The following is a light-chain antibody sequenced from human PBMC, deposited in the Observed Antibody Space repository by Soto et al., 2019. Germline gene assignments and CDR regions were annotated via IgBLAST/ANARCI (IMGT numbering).Light chain of an antibody. CDR3: QPYNNWPLT. CDR2: DTS. J-gene: IGKJ4*01. V-gene: IGKV3-15*01. CDR1: QTVRNN. Sequence: EIVLTQSPGTLSLSPGERATLSCRASQTVRNNYLAWYQQKPGQTPRLLMYDTSTRATGVPARFSGSRSGPEFTLTINSLQSEDFAIYYCQPYNNWPLTFGGGTKVDIK.